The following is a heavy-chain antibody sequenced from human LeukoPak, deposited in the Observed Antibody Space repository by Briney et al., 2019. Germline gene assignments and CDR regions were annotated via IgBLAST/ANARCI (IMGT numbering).Heavy chain of an antibody. CDR3: ARVLYSYGYGYYYYYMDV. CDR2: ISAYNGNT. Sequence: ASVKVSCKASGYTFTSYGISWVRQAPGQGLEWMGWISAYNGNTNYAQKLQGRVTMTTDTSTSTAYMELRSLRSDDTPVYYCARVLYSYGYGYYYYYMDVWGKGTTVTVSS. J-gene: IGHJ6*03. CDR1: GYTFTSYG. V-gene: IGHV1-18*01. D-gene: IGHD5-18*01.